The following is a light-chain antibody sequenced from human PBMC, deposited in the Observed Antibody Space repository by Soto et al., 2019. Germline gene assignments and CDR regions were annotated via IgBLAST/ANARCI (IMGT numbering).Light chain of an antibody. Sequence: EIVLTQSPGTLSLSPGERATLSCRASQSVSSSYLAWYQQTPGQAPRLLIYGASSRPTGIPDRFSGSRSGTDFTLTISRLEPEDFAVYYCQQYGSSPFTFGPGTKVDIK. CDR1: QSVSSSY. CDR2: GAS. J-gene: IGKJ3*01. CDR3: QQYGSSPFT. V-gene: IGKV3-20*01.